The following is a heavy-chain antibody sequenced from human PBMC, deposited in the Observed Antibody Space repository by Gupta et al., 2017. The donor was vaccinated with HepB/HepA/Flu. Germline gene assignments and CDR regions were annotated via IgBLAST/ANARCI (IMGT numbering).Heavy chain of an antibody. V-gene: IGHV3-23*01. CDR2: ISGSGGST. CDR1: GFTFSSYA. Sequence: EVQLLESGGGLVQPGGSLRLSCAASGFTFSSYAMSWVRQAPGKGLEWVSAISGSGGSTYYADSVKGRFTISRDNSKNTLYLQMNSLRAEDTAVYYCARRYCSGGSCKGRTNGDFDYWGQGTLVTVSS. D-gene: IGHD2-15*01. CDR3: ARRYCSGGSCKGRTNGDFDY. J-gene: IGHJ4*02.